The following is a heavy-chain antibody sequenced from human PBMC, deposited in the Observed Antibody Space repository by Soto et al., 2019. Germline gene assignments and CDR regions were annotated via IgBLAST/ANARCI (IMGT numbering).Heavy chain of an antibody. CDR2: IYYSGST. Sequence: PSETLSLTCTVSGGSISSYYWSWIRQPPGKGLEWIGYIYYSGSTNYNPSLKSRVTISVDTSKNQFSLKLSSVTAADTAVYYCATDSSGYYRIWGQGTLVTVSS. CDR3: ATDSSGYYRI. J-gene: IGHJ4*02. D-gene: IGHD3-22*01. V-gene: IGHV4-59*08. CDR1: GGSISSYY.